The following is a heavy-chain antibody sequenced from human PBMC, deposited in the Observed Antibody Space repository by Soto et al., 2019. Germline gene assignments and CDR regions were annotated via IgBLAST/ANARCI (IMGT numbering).Heavy chain of an antibody. CDR1: GFTFSSYW. V-gene: IGHV3-74*01. J-gene: IGHJ6*03. CDR2: INSDGSST. CDR3: ARLPIVAVPAAYYYYYMDV. Sequence: PGGSLRLSCAASGFTFSSYWMHWVRQAPGKGLVWVSRINSDGSSTSYADSVKGRFTISRDNAKNTLYLQMNSLRAEDTAVYYCARLPIVAVPAAYYYYYMDVWGKGTTVTVSS. D-gene: IGHD2-2*01.